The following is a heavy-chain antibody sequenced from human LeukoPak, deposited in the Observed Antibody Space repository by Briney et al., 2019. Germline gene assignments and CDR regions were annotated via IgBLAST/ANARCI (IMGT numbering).Heavy chain of an antibody. CDR3: AKSDWFDLIIYFDY. J-gene: IGHJ4*02. CDR1: GFTFSSYA. Sequence: PGGSLRLXCAASGFTFSSYAMSWVRQAPGKGLEWVSAISGSGGSTYYADSVKGRFTISRDKSKNTLYLQMNSLRAEDTAVYYCAKSDWFDLIIYFDYWGRGALVTVSS. D-gene: IGHD3-9*01. V-gene: IGHV3-23*01. CDR2: ISGSGGST.